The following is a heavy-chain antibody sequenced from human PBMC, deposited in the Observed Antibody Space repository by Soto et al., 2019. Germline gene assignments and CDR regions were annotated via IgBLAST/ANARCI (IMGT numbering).Heavy chain of an antibody. CDR2: IFSNDEK. J-gene: IGHJ4*02. D-gene: IGHD3-16*01. CDR1: GFSLSNARMG. CDR3: ARTTNSDYIWGGLPGGFDY. V-gene: IGHV2-26*01. Sequence: SGPTLVNPTETLTLTCTVSGFSLSNARMGVSWIRQPPGKALEWLAHIFSNDEKSYSTSLKSRLTISKDTSKSQVVLTMTNMDPVDTATYYCARTTNSDYIWGGLPGGFDYWGQGTLVTVSS.